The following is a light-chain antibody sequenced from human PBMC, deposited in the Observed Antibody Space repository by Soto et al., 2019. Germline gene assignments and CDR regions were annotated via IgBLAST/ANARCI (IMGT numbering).Light chain of an antibody. Sequence: QSVLTQPPSASGTPGQRVTISCSGTTSNLGHNYVCWYQQLPGSTPKLLILRSAQRPSGVPDRFSGSKSGTSASLTIGGLRSEDEADYYCASWDDSLSGFVFGTGTKLTVL. CDR2: RSA. CDR3: ASWDDSLSGFV. J-gene: IGLJ1*01. CDR1: TSNLGHNY. V-gene: IGLV1-47*01.